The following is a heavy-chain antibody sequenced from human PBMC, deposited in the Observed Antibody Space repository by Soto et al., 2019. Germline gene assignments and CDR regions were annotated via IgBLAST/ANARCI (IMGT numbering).Heavy chain of an antibody. V-gene: IGHV2-5*01. D-gene: IGHD6-19*01. CDR2: IYWNDDK. Sequence: SGPTLVNPXQTLTLTCTFSGFSLSTSGVGVGWIRQPPGKALEWPALIYWNDDKRYSPSLKSRLTITKDTSKNQVVLTMTNMDPVDTATYYCAHSGIAVAGTHWFDPWGQGTLVTVSS. J-gene: IGHJ5*02. CDR3: AHSGIAVAGTHWFDP. CDR1: GFSLSTSGVG.